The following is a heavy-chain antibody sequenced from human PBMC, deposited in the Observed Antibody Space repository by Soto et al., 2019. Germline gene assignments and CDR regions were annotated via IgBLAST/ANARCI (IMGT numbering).Heavy chain of an antibody. CDR2: IYYRGST. CDR1: GSSISSHY. CDR3: ARDGREASGMDV. Sequence: SETLSLTCTVAGSSISSHYWSWVRQAPGKGLEWIGHIYYRGSTTYNPSLRSRSTISVDTSNNQFSLKLNSATTADTAVYYCARDGREASGMDVWGQGTKVTVSS. D-gene: IGHD1-26*01. V-gene: IGHV4-59*11. J-gene: IGHJ6*02.